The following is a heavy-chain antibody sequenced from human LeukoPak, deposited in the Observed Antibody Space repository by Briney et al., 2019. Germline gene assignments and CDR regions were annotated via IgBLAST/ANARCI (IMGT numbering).Heavy chain of an antibody. D-gene: IGHD3-10*01. CDR3: GRAYGPEGYYYYYGMDV. J-gene: IGHJ6*02. V-gene: IGHV1-2*02. Sequence: ASVKVSCKASGYTFTGYYMHWVRQAPGQGLEWMGWINPNSGGTNYAQKFQGRVTMTRDTSISTAYMELSRLRSDDTAVYYCGRAYGPEGYYYYYGMDVWGQGTTVTVSS. CDR1: GYTFTGYY. CDR2: INPNSGGT.